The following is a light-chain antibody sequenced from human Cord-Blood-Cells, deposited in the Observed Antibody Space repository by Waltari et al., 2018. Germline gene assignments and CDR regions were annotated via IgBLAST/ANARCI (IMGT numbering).Light chain of an antibody. V-gene: IGKV3-20*01. CDR2: GAS. J-gene: IGKJ4*01. CDR3: QQYGSSPLT. CDR1: QSVSSSY. Sequence: VLTQSPGTLSLSPGERATLSCRASQSVSSSYLAWYQQKPGQAPRLLIYGASSRATGIPDRFSGSGSGTDFTLTISRLEPEDFAVYYCQQYGSSPLTFGGGTKVEIK.